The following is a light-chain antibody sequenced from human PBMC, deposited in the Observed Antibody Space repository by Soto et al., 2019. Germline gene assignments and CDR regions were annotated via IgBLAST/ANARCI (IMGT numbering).Light chain of an antibody. V-gene: IGLV2-23*01. CDR2: EGG. Sequence: QSVLTQPASVSGSPGQSITISCTGTSSDVGSYNLVSWYQQHPGKAPKVIIYEGGKRPSGVSNRFSGSKSGITASLTISGLQAEDEADYYCCSYAVFTTVLFGGGTKLTVL. CDR3: CSYAVFTTVL. CDR1: SSDVGSYNL. J-gene: IGLJ2*01.